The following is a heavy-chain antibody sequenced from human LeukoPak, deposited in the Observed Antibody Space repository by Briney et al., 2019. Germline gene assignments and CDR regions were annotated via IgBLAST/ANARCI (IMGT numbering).Heavy chain of an antibody. CDR1: GYTFTSYG. CDR2: ISAYNGNT. Sequence: ASVKVSCKASGYTFTSYGISWVRQAPGQGLEWMGWISAYNGNTNYAQKVQGRVTMTTDTSTSTTYMELRSLRSDDTAVYYCARDWPNCSSTSCYSLNASDIWGQGTMVTVSS. J-gene: IGHJ3*02. D-gene: IGHD2-2*02. V-gene: IGHV1-18*01. CDR3: ARDWPNCSSTSCYSLNASDI.